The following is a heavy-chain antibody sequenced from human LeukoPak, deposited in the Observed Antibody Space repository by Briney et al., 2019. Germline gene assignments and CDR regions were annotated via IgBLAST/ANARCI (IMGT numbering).Heavy chain of an antibody. CDR3: ARDPESSGFYYYYYYGMDV. Sequence: GASVKVSCNASGYSFTSYGICWVRQAPGQGLEWRGWISAYNGNTNYAQKLQGRVTMTTDTSTSTAYMELRSLRSDDTAVYYCARDPESSGFYYYYYYGMDVWGQGTSVTVSS. D-gene: IGHD6-19*01. CDR2: ISAYNGNT. J-gene: IGHJ6*02. V-gene: IGHV1-18*01. CDR1: GYSFTSYG.